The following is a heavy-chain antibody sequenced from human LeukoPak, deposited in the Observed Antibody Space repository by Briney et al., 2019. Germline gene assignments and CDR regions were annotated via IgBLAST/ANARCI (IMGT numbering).Heavy chain of an antibody. J-gene: IGHJ4*02. CDR2: IIPIFGTT. Sequence: GASVKVSCKASGGTFNSYTISWVRQAPGQGLEWMGGIIPIFGTTNYAQKFQGRVTITADESTNTAYMELSSLRSEDTAVYYCARDVPRSSGYPDNWGQGTLVTVSS. D-gene: IGHD3-22*01. V-gene: IGHV1-69*01. CDR1: GGTFNSYT. CDR3: ARDVPRSSGYPDN.